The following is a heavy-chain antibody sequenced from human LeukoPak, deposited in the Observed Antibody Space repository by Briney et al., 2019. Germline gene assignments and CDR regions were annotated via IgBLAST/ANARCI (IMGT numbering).Heavy chain of an antibody. D-gene: IGHD2-15*01. J-gene: IGHJ6*02. CDR3: ASPAKDCSGGSCYQYYGMDV. V-gene: IGHV1-2*06. Sequence: GASVKVSCKASGYTFTGYYMHWVRQAPGQGLEWMGRINPNSGGTNYAQKFQGRVTMTRDTSISTAYMELSRLRSDDTAVYYCASPAKDCSGGSCYQYYGMDVWGQGTTVTVSS. CDR2: INPNSGGT. CDR1: GYTFTGYY.